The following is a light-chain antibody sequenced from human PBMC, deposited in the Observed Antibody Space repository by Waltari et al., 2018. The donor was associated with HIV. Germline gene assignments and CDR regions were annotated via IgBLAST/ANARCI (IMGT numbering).Light chain of an antibody. Sequence: EIVLTPSPATLSLSPGDRATLSCRASQSVSSYLAWYQQTPGQAPRLLIYDGANRATGIPARFSGSESGTDFTLTISSLEPEDFAVYYCQQRSNWPPWTFGQGTKVEIK. V-gene: IGKV3-11*01. CDR1: QSVSSY. CDR2: DGA. J-gene: IGKJ1*01. CDR3: QQRSNWPPWT.